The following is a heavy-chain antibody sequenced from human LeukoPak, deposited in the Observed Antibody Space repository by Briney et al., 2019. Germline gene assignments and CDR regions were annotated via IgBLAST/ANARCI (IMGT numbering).Heavy chain of an antibody. D-gene: IGHD1-26*01. CDR2: ISYDGSNK. V-gene: IGHV3-30*18. CDR3: AKGWDTKSTSRSPFDY. J-gene: IGHJ4*02. CDR1: GFTFSTYG. Sequence: GRSLRLSCAASGFTFSTYGMHWVRHAPGKGLEWVAVISYDGSNKYYADSVKGRFTISRDNSKNTLSLQMNSLRSEDTAVYYCAKGWDTKSTSRSPFDYWGQGTLVTVSS.